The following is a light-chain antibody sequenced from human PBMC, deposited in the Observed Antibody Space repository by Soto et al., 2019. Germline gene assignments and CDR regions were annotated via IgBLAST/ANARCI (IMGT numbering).Light chain of an antibody. CDR1: QSISSW. Sequence: DIQMTQSPATLSASVGDRVTITCRASQSISSWLAWYQQKPGRAPKVLIYKASSLESGVPSRFSGSGSGTEFTLTISSLQPDDFATYYCQQYNSFPWTFGQGIKVEIK. CDR2: KAS. J-gene: IGKJ1*01. V-gene: IGKV1-5*03. CDR3: QQYNSFPWT.